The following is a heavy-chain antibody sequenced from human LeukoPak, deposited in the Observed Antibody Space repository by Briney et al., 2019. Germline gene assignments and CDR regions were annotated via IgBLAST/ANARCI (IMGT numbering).Heavy chain of an antibody. CDR3: AKGPSYDFWDDAFDI. V-gene: IGHV3-30*02. J-gene: IGHJ3*02. D-gene: IGHD3-3*01. Sequence: GGSLRLSCAASGFTFSSYGMHWVRQAPGKGLEWVAFIRYDGSNKHYADSVKGRFTISRDNSKNTLYLQMNSLRAEDTAVYYCAKGPSYDFWDDAFDIWGQGTMVTVSS. CDR1: GFTFSSYG. CDR2: IRYDGSNK.